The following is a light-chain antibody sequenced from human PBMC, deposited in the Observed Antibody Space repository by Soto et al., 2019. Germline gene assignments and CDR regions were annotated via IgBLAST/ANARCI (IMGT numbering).Light chain of an antibody. CDR2: EGT. V-gene: IGLV2-23*01. CDR3: CSYARTSTLL. Sequence: QSALTQPASLSGSPGQSITISCTGTSSDVGSYNLVSWFQQHPGKAPKLMIYEGTKRPSGGSNRFSGSKSDYTASLTISVLQAEDEADYYCCSYARTSTLLFGGGTKVTVL. CDR1: SSDVGSYNL. J-gene: IGLJ2*01.